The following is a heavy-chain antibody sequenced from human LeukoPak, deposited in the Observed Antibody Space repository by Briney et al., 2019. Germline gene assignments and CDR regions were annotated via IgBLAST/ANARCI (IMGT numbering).Heavy chain of an antibody. CDR3: ARHIGGGIEDMDV. J-gene: IGHJ6*03. D-gene: IGHD3-16*02. Sequence: SETLSLTCTVSGGSIGTYYWSWVRQSPGTGLGWIGYIYVTGTRYNPYLQSRVTISVDRSRNQFFLKMTSVTAADTAVYYCARHIGGGIEDMDVWGRGTKVTASS. CDR2: IYVTGT. V-gene: IGHV4-59*08. CDR1: GGSIGTYY.